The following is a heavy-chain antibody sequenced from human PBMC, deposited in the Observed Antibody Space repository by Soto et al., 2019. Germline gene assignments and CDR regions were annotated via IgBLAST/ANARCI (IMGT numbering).Heavy chain of an antibody. CDR1: GYSISNGYY. V-gene: IGHV4-38-2*01. Sequence: SETLSLTCAVSGYSISNGYYWGWIRQPPGKGLEWIGSIYHSGNTFCNPSLKSRVTISVDMSRNQFSLKLSSVTDADTAVYYCARVAYFDTTGYYYYFDYWGQGALVTVSS. CDR2: IYHSGNT. J-gene: IGHJ4*02. CDR3: ARVAYFDTTGYYYYFDY. D-gene: IGHD3-22*01.